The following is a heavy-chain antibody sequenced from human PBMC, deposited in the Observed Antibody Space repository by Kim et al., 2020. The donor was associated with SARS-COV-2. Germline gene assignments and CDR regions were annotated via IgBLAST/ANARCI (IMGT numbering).Heavy chain of an antibody. D-gene: IGHD3-10*01. CDR3: ARDVSGSGSYYPYS. V-gene: IGHV3-21*06. J-gene: IGHJ4*02. CDR2: ISDRSTYI. Sequence: GGSLRLACEASGFTFNKHSMKWVRQAPEKGLEWVASISDRSTYIPYGDSVKGRITISRDNARNSVFLQMTSLRAEDTGVYYCARDVSGSGSYYPYSWGQGTVVTVSS. CDR1: GFTFNKHS.